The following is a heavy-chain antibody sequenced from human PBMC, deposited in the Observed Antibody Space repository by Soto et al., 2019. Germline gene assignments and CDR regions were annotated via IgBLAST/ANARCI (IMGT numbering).Heavy chain of an antibody. CDR3: ARDRLWRPSAFDI. J-gene: IGHJ3*02. V-gene: IGHV3-48*01. CDR1: GFTFSSYS. D-gene: IGHD3-10*01. CDR2: ISSSSTI. Sequence: GGSLRLSCAASGFTFSSYSMNWVRQAPGKGLEWVSYISSSSTIYYADSVKGRFTISRDNAKNSLYLQMNSLRAEDTAVYYCARDRLWRPSAFDIWGQGTMVTVSS.